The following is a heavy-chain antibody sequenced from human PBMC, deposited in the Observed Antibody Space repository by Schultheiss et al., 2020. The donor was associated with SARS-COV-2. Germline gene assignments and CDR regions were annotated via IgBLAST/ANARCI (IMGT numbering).Heavy chain of an antibody. D-gene: IGHD5-24*01. CDR3: ARDRDGYDSNSFDY. Sequence: SETLSLTCTVSGGSISSYYWSWIRQPPGKGLEWIGYIYYSGSTNYNPSLKSRVTISVDTSKNQFSLKLSSVTAADTAVYYCARDRDGYDSNSFDYWGQGTLVTVSS. CDR1: GGSISSYY. V-gene: IGHV4-59*12. CDR2: IYYSGST. J-gene: IGHJ4*02.